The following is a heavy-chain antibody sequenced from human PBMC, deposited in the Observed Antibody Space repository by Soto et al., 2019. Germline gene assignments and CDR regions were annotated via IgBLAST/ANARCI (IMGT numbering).Heavy chain of an antibody. Sequence: TSETLSLTCTVSGYSISDVNYYWSWIRQSPDKGLEWIGHIYDGGSTYSNPSLKSRVTISVDRSKNQFSLKLSSVTAADTAVYYCARGGITWDRNNWFDPWGQGTLVTVSS. CDR2: IYDGGST. D-gene: IGHD1-20*01. V-gene: IGHV4-30-2*06. CDR3: ARGGITWDRNNWFDP. CDR1: GYSISDVNYY. J-gene: IGHJ5*02.